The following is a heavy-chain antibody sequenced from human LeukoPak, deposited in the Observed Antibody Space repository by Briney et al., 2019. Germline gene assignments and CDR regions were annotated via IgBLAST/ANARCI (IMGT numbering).Heavy chain of an antibody. Sequence: GGSLRLSCAASGFTFSGYAMHWVRRAPGRGLEGVAVISYDGSNKYYADSVKGRFTISRDNSKNTLYLQMNSLRAEDTAVYYCAKVSEDYGDYAIDYWGQGTLVTVSS. V-gene: IGHV3-30*18. CDR2: ISYDGSNK. CDR1: GFTFSGYA. D-gene: IGHD4-17*01. J-gene: IGHJ4*02. CDR3: AKVSEDYGDYAIDY.